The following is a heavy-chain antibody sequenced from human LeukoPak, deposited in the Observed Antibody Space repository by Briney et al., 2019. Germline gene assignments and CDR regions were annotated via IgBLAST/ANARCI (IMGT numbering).Heavy chain of an antibody. D-gene: IGHD1-26*01. CDR1: GFTFSSYS. Sequence: GGSLRLSCAASGFTFSSYSMNWVRQAPGKGLEGVSSISISSSYIYYADSVRGRFTISRDNAKNSLYLQMNSLRAEDTAVYYCAREEWELQYYFDYGGQGTLVTVSS. CDR3: AREEWELQYYFDY. V-gene: IGHV3-21*01. J-gene: IGHJ4*02. CDR2: ISISSSYI.